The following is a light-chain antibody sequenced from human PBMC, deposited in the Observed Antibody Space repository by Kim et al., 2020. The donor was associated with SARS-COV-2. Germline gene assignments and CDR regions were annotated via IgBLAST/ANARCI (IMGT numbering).Light chain of an antibody. CDR1: QSVRSTH. Sequence: EIVLTQSPGTLSLSPGERATLSCRASQSVRSTHLAWYQQKPGQAPRLFIYGASTRATGIPDRFSGSGSGTDFTLTISRLEPEDFAVYYCQHYGSSVLTFGGGTKVDIK. CDR3: QHYGSSVLT. J-gene: IGKJ4*01. CDR2: GAS. V-gene: IGKV3-20*01.